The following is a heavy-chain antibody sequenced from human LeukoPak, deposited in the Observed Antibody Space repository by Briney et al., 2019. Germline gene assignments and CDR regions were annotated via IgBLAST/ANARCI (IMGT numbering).Heavy chain of an antibody. J-gene: IGHJ4*02. D-gene: IGHD6-6*01. CDR3: ATWVPFSSSGDY. V-gene: IGHV4-4*02. Sequence: PSETLSLTCAVSGGSISSSNWWSWVRQPPGKGLEWIGEIYHSGSTYYNPSLKSRVTISVDTSKNQFSLKLSSVTAADTAVYYCATWVPFSSSGDYWGQGTLVTVSS. CDR1: GGSISSSNW. CDR2: IYHSGST.